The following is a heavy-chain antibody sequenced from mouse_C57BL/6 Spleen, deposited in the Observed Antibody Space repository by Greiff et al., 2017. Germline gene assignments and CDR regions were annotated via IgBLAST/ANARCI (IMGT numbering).Heavy chain of an antibody. Sequence: QVQLQQPGAELVKPGASVKLSCKASGYTFTSYWMHWVKQRPGQGLEWIGMIHPTSGSTNYNQKFKSKATLTVDKSSSTAYMQLSSLTSEDSAVYYCARYCYCYGGSAYWGQGTLVTVSA. CDR3: ARYCYCYGGSAY. V-gene: IGHV1-64*01. CDR1: GYTFTSYW. D-gene: IGHD2-12*01. J-gene: IGHJ3*01. CDR2: IHPTSGST.